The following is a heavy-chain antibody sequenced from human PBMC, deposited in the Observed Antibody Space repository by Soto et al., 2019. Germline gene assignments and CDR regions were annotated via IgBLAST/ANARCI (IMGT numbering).Heavy chain of an antibody. D-gene: IGHD6-19*01. CDR1: GYPFTSYG. CDR2: ISPFSGET. V-gene: IGHV1-18*01. CDR3: ARGPVAGRDF. Sequence: QVQLVQSGTEVKKPAASVQVSCKASGYPFTSYGIVWVRQAPGHGLEWMGWISPFSGETRYTEKFHDRLTLTTDTSTTTDYMDLRKLTFDDTAIYFCARGPVAGRDFWDQGTLVTVSS. J-gene: IGHJ4*02.